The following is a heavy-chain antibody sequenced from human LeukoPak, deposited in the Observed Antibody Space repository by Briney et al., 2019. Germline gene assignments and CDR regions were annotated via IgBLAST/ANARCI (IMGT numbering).Heavy chain of an antibody. CDR2: IYYSGST. CDR3: ARDRYCGGDCTPGAFDI. Sequence: SETLSPTCTVSGGSISSYYWSWIRQPPGKGLEWIGYIYYSGSTNYTPSLKSRVTISVDTSKNQFSLKLSSVTAADTAVYYCARDRYCGGDCTPGAFDIWGQGTMVTVSS. D-gene: IGHD2-21*02. V-gene: IGHV4-59*01. CDR1: GGSISSYY. J-gene: IGHJ3*02.